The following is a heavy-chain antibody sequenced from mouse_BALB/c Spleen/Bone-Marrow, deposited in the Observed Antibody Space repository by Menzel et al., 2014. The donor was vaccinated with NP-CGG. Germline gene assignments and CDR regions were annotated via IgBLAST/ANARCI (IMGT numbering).Heavy chain of an antibody. CDR3: AREGNPYAMDY. V-gene: IGHV1S56*01. CDR2: IYPGNINT. J-gene: IGHJ4*01. D-gene: IGHD2-1*01. Sequence: VQLQQSGPELVKPGASVRISCKASGYTFTSYYIHWVKQRPGQGLERIGWIYPGNINTKYNEKFKGKATLTADKSSSTAYMQLSSLTSEDSAVYFCAREGNPYAMDYWGQGTSVTVSS. CDR1: GYTFTSYY.